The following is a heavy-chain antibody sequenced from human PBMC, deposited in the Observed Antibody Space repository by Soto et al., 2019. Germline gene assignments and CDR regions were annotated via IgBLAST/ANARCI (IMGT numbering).Heavy chain of an antibody. J-gene: IGHJ6*02. CDR1: GFTFTTYA. D-gene: IGHD6-19*01. V-gene: IGHV3-23*01. Sequence: EVPLLESGGGLVQPGGSLRLSCAASGFTFTTYAMNWVRQAPGKGLEWVSTVSGSGGSTYHADSVKGRFTVSRDNSKNTLYLQMNSLRTEDTAVYYCAKQTTKAGSTVWGQGTTVTVSS. CDR3: AKQTTKAGSTV. CDR2: VSGSGGST.